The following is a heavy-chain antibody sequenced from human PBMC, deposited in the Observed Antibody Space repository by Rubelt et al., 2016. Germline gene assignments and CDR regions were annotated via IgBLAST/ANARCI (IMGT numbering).Heavy chain of an antibody. D-gene: IGHD6-13*01. V-gene: IGHV4-39*01. Sequence: QLQLQESGPGLVKASETLSLTCSVSGGSISSGVYYGGWIRQPPGQGLEWIGNAYYSGKAYYNPSLKRRVTLSVDTFKDQHSLKLSSVTAADTAVYYCARHEQQLAAFDIWGPGTMVTVSS. J-gene: IGHJ3*02. CDR2: AYYSGKA. CDR3: ARHEQQLAAFDI. CDR1: GGSISSGVYY.